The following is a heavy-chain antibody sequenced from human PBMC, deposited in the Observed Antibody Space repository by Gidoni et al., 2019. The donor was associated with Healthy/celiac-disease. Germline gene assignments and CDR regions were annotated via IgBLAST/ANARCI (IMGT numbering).Heavy chain of an antibody. CDR1: GFTFGDYA. J-gene: IGHJ6*02. D-gene: IGHD5-18*01. V-gene: IGHV3-49*04. CDR2: IRSKAYGGTT. CDR3: TRFSGYSYGYYYGMDV. Sequence: EVQLVESGGGLVQPGRSLRLSCTASGFTFGDYAMSWVRQAPGKGLEWVGFIRSKAYGGTTEYDASVKGRFTISRDDSKSIAYRQMNSLKTEDTAVYYCTRFSGYSYGYYYGMDVWGQGTTVTVSS.